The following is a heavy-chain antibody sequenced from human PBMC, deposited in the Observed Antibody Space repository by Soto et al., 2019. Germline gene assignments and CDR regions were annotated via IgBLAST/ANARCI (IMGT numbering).Heavy chain of an antibody. CDR2: ISYDGTNK. V-gene: IGHV3-30-3*01. CDR1: GFSFSISP. D-gene: IGHD7-27*01. CDR3: ARDPKTSGGQHWAFNYFDS. Sequence: LSCAASGFSFSISPMHWVRQAPGKGPEWVALISYDGTNKFYADSVKGRFTISRDNSKSTLYLQVDSLRPEDAAVYYCARDPKTSGGQHWAFNYFDSWGQGTLVTVSS. J-gene: IGHJ4*02.